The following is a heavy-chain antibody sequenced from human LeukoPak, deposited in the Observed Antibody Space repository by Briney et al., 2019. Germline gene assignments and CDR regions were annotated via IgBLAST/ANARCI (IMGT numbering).Heavy chain of an antibody. V-gene: IGHV4-39*01. CDR2: IYYSGST. J-gene: IGHJ4*02. CDR3: ARRVNYYDFWSGSFDY. Sequence: SETLSLTCTVSGGSISSSSYYWGWIRQPPGKGLEWIGSIYYSGSTYYNPSLKSRVTISVDTSKNQFSLKLSSVTAADTAVYYCARRVNYYDFWSGSFDYWGQGTLVTVSS. CDR1: GGSISSSSYY. D-gene: IGHD3-3*01.